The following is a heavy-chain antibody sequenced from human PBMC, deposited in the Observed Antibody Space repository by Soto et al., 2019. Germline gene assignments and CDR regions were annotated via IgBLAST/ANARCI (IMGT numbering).Heavy chain of an antibody. CDR1: GFTFSSYS. V-gene: IGHV3-48*01. CDR2: ISSSSSNI. CDR3: AEDSYYHDSTGYYIFDY. D-gene: IGHD3-22*01. J-gene: IGHJ4*02. Sequence: PGGSLRLSCAASGFTFSSYSMNWVRQAPGKGLEWISYISSSSSNIYYADSVKGRFTISRDNAKNSLYLQMNSLRAEDTAVYYCAEDSYYHDSTGYYIFDYWGQGTLVTVSS.